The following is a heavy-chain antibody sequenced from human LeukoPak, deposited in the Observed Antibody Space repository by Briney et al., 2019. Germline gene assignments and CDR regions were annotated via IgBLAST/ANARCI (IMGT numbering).Heavy chain of an antibody. D-gene: IGHD1-26*01. Sequence: ASVEVSCKASGGTFSSYAISWVRQAPGQGLEWMGWVNPNSGGTNYAQKFQGRVTMTRDTSISTAYMELSRLRSDDTAVYYCARAEGATAWFDPWGQGTLVTVSS. CDR1: GGTFSSYA. CDR2: VNPNSGGT. CDR3: ARAEGATAWFDP. V-gene: IGHV1-2*02. J-gene: IGHJ5*02.